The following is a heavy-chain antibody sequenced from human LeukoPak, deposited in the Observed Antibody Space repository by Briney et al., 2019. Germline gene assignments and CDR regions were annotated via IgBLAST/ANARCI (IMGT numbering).Heavy chain of an antibody. Sequence: SETLSLTRTFSGGSLRSYYWSWVRQPPGKGLGGIGYIYYSGNADSNPSLKSRVTMSVDTSRNQFSLKLTSVTAADTAVYYCARHEPLGRGAWDYWGQGILVTVSS. D-gene: IGHD1-14*01. CDR2: IYYSGNA. CDR1: GGSLRSYY. CDR3: ARHEPLGRGAWDY. J-gene: IGHJ4*02. V-gene: IGHV4-59*08.